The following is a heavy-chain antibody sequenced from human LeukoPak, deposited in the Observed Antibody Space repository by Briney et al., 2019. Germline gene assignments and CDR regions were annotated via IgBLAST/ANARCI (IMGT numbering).Heavy chain of an antibody. CDR3: ARDLTGTLFDY. CDR1: GFTFSIYW. Sequence: PGGSLRLSCAASGFTFSIYWMHWVRQVPGKGLVWVSRINSDGSDTNYADSVKGRFTISRDNAKSTVYLQMNGLGLEDTAVYLCARDLTGTLFDYWGQGTLVTVSS. D-gene: IGHD2-8*02. J-gene: IGHJ4*02. V-gene: IGHV3-74*01. CDR2: INSDGSDT.